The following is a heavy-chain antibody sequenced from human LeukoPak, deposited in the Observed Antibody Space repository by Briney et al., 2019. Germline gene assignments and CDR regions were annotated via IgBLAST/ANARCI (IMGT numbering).Heavy chain of an antibody. J-gene: IGHJ1*01. CDR3: AKVMEQWMIGFFYD. V-gene: IGHV3-30*02. D-gene: IGHD1/OR15-1a*01. CDR1: GFIFSNYG. CDR2: IRYDGTLI. Sequence: GGSLRLSCAASGFIFSNYGMHWVRQAPGKGLEWVAFIRYDGTLIHYGDSVKGRFTISRDNSQDTLYLQMTSLRPEDTAVYYCAKVMEQWMIGFFYDWGQGTLVTVSS.